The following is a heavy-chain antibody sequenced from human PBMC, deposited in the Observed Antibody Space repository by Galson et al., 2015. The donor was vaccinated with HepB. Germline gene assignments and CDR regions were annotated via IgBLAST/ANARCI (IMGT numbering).Heavy chain of an antibody. J-gene: IGHJ4*02. CDR3: ARAAAAGTVDY. D-gene: IGHD6-13*01. CDR2: INQDGSEK. Sequence: LRLSCAASGFTFSSYWMSWVRQAPGKGLEWVANINQDGSEKYYVDSVKGRFTISRDNAKNSLYLQMNSLGAEDTAVYYCARAAAAGTVDYWGQGTLVTVSS. V-gene: IGHV3-7*03. CDR1: GFTFSSYW.